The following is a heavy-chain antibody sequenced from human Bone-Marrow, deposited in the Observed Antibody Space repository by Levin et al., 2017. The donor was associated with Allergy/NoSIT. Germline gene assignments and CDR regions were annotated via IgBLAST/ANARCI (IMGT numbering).Heavy chain of an antibody. CDR1: GFTFSTYS. CDR2: ISSHSRDI. D-gene: IGHD2-15*01. J-gene: IGHJ4*02. Sequence: GGSLRLSCATSGFTFSTYSMDWVRQAPGQGLEWVSSISSHSRDIYYADSVKGRFTVSRDNAKDSLFLQMNSLRAEDAAIYYCARRGVRLQREGRVDYWGQGTLVTVSS. V-gene: IGHV3-21*01. CDR3: ARRGVRLQREGRVDY.